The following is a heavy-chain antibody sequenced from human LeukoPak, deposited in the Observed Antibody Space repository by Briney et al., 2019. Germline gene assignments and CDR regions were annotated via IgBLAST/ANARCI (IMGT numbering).Heavy chain of an antibody. CDR1: GFTFTTYA. Sequence: PGGSLRLSCAASGFTFTTYAMSWVRQAPGKGLEWVSGISGSGSSTYYADSVKGRFTISRDNSKNTLYLQMNSLRAEDTAVYYCAKGALLLWFGEYIEDYFDYWGQGTLVTVSS. V-gene: IGHV3-23*01. D-gene: IGHD3-10*01. J-gene: IGHJ4*02. CDR3: AKGALLLWFGEYIEDYFDY. CDR2: ISGSGSST.